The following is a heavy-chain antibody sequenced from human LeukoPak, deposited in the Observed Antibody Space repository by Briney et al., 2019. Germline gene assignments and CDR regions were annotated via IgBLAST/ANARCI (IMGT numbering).Heavy chain of an antibody. CDR3: ARNIVVVPAAMRDYYYYYGMDV. D-gene: IGHD2-2*01. CDR1: GGSISSSSYY. Sequence: PSETLSLTCTVSGGSISSSSYYWGWIRQPPGKGLEWIGSIYYSGSTYYNPSLKSRVTISVDTSKNQFSLKLSSVTAADTAVYYCARNIVVVPAAMRDYYYYYGMDVWGQGTTVTVSS. CDR2: IYYSGST. V-gene: IGHV4-39*01. J-gene: IGHJ6*02.